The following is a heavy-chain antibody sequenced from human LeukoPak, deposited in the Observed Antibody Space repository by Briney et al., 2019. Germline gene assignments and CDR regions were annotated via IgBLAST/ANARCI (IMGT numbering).Heavy chain of an antibody. Sequence: GGSLRLSCAASGFTFSSYAMHWVRQAPGKGLEWVAVISYDGSNKYYADSVKGRFTISRDDSKNTLYLQMNSLRAEDTAVYYCARVFGYYDSSGYHDAFDIWGQGTMVTVSS. CDR3: ARVFGYYDSSGYHDAFDI. D-gene: IGHD3-22*01. CDR2: ISYDGSNK. J-gene: IGHJ3*02. CDR1: GFTFSSYA. V-gene: IGHV3-30*04.